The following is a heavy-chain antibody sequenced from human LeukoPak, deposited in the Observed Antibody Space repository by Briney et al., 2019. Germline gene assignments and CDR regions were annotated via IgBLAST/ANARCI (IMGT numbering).Heavy chain of an antibody. J-gene: IGHJ4*02. Sequence: TGGSLRLSCAASGFTFSDYYMSWIRQAPGKGLGWVSSISSSGSTIYYADSVKGRFTISRDNAKNSLYLQMNRLRAEDTAVYYCARDRGNYYDSSDYYSPLDYWGQGTLVTVSS. V-gene: IGHV3-11*04. D-gene: IGHD3-22*01. CDR3: ARDRGNYYDSSDYYSPLDY. CDR1: GFTFSDYY. CDR2: ISSSGSTI.